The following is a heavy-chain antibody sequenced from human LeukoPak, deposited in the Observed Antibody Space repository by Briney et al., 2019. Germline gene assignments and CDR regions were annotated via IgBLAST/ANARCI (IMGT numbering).Heavy chain of an antibody. CDR1: GYMFTYYA. D-gene: IGHD6-13*01. CDR2: INGVNGNT. J-gene: IGHJ4*02. Sequence: ASVKVSCKASGYMFTYYAMHWVRQAPGQRLEWMGWINGVNGNTKYSQMFQGRVTITRDTSASTAYMELSSLRSEDTAVYYCARAIIYSTNWYRTDIWGQGTLVTVSS. V-gene: IGHV1-3*01. CDR3: ARAIIYSTNWYRTDI.